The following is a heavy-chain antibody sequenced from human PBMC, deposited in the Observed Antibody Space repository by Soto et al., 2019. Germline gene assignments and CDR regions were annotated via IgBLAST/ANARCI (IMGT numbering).Heavy chain of an antibody. V-gene: IGHV3-11*01. CDR3: AKGGFSNYGTVDH. J-gene: IGHJ4*02. Sequence: QVQLVESGGGLVKPGGSLTLSCAASGFTFGDYYMTWIRQAPGKGLEWVSYIGTSGTNIYYADSVRGRFTISRDNARNSRDLQMNSLKAEDTAVYYCAKGGFSNYGTVDHWGQGTLVTVSS. CDR2: IGTSGTNI. D-gene: IGHD4-4*01. CDR1: GFTFGDYY.